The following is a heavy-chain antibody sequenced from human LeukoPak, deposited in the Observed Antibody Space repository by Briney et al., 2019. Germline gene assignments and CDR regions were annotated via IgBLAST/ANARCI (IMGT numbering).Heavy chain of an antibody. CDR2: ISSSGSTI. V-gene: IGHV3-11*04. D-gene: IGHD3-22*01. CDR1: GFTFSDYY. Sequence: GGSLRLSCAASGFTFSDYYMSWIRQAPGKGLEWVSYISSSGSTIYYADSVKGRFTISRDNAKNSLYLQMNSLRAEDTAVYYCARFVSSGQDAFDIWGQGTMVTVSS. J-gene: IGHJ3*02. CDR3: ARFVSSGQDAFDI.